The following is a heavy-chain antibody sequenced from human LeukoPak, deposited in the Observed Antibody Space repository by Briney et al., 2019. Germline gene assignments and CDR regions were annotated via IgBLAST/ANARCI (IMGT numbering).Heavy chain of an antibody. D-gene: IGHD4-11*01. CDR1: GFTFSDYY. J-gene: IGHJ4*02. Sequence: PGGSLRLSCAASGFTFSDYYMSWIRPAPGKGLGWVSYISSSGDTIYYAVSVKGRFTISRDNAKYSLYLQMNSLRAEDTAVYYCSRWRNAKLDYWGQGTLVTVSS. V-gene: IGHV3-11*01. CDR3: SRWRNAKLDY. CDR2: ISSSGDTI.